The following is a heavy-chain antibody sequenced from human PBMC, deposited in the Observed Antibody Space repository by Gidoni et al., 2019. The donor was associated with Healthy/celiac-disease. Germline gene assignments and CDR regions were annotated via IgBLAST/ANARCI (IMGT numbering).Heavy chain of an antibody. V-gene: IGHV4-59*01. D-gene: IGHD2-21*02. Sequence: QVQLQESGPGLVKPSETLSLTCTVSGGSISSYYWSWIRQPPGKGLEWIGYIYYSGSTNYNPSLKSRVTISVDTSKNQFSLKLSSVTAADTAVYYCARGGRRGPVVTPLGNWFDPWGQGTLVTVSS. CDR3: ARGGRRGPVVTPLGNWFDP. CDR2: IYYSGST. CDR1: GGSISSYY. J-gene: IGHJ5*02.